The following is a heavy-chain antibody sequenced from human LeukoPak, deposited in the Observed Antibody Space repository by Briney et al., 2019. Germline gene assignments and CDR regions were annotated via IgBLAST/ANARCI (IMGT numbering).Heavy chain of an antibody. Sequence: PSETLSLTCTVSGGSISSSSYYWGWIRQPPGKGLEWIGSIYYSGSTYYNPSLKSRVTISVDTSKNQFSLKLSSVTAADTAVYYCARAKARLGVFDMWGQGTMVTVSS. J-gene: IGHJ3*02. D-gene: IGHD3-10*01. CDR1: GGSISSSSYY. V-gene: IGHV4-39*07. CDR2: IYYSGST. CDR3: ARAKARLGVFDM.